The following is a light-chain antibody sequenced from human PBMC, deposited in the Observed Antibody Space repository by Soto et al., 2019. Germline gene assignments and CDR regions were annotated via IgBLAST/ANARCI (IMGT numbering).Light chain of an antibody. Sequence: EIVLTQSPGTLSLSPGERATLSCRASQSVSSSYLAWYQQKPGQAPRLLIYGASSRATGIPDWFSGSGSGTDFSLTISSLEPEDFAVYYCQQYGSSPPWTFGQGTKVEIK. CDR3: QQYGSSPPWT. CDR2: GAS. J-gene: IGKJ1*01. CDR1: QSVSSSY. V-gene: IGKV3-20*01.